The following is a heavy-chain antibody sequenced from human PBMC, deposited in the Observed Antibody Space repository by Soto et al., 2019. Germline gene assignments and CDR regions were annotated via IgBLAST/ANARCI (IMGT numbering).Heavy chain of an antibody. CDR2: ISYDGSNK. Sequence: GGSLRLSCAASGFTFSSYAMHWVRQAPGKGLEWVAVISYDGSNKYYADSVKGRFTISRDNSKNTLYLQMNSLRAEDTAVYYCAREGHNCSGGSCYSGFYYYYGMDVWGQGTTVTVSS. CDR3: AREGHNCSGGSCYSGFYYYYGMDV. D-gene: IGHD2-15*01. V-gene: IGHV3-30-3*01. CDR1: GFTFSSYA. J-gene: IGHJ6*02.